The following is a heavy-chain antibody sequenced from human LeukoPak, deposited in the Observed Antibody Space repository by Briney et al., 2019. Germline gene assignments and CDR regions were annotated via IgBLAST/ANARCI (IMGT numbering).Heavy chain of an antibody. J-gene: IGHJ5*02. CDR3: ARGPSSVPMTGFDP. D-gene: IGHD2-21*02. Sequence: SETLSLTCTVSGGSISSYYRSWIRQPPGKGLEWIGYIYTSGSTKYNPSLKSRVTVSRDTSKNQFSLRLSSVTAADTAVYYCARGPSSVPMTGFDPWGQGTLVTVSS. CDR2: IYTSGST. CDR1: GGSISSYY. V-gene: IGHV4-4*09.